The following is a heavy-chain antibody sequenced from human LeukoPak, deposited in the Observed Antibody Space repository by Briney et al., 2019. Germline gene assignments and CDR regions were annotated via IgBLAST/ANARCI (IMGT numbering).Heavy chain of an antibody. CDR2: IYTSGST. J-gene: IGHJ6*03. CDR1: GGSISSYY. D-gene: IGHD3-22*01. V-gene: IGHV4-4*07. Sequence: SETLSLSCTVSGGSISSYYWSWIRQPAGKGLEWIGRIYTSGSTNYNPPLKSRVTMSVHTSMNPFSLKLSSVTAADTAVYYCARGPNHYYDSSGYLIYYYMDVWGKGTTVTVS. CDR3: ARGPNHYYDSSGYLIYYYMDV.